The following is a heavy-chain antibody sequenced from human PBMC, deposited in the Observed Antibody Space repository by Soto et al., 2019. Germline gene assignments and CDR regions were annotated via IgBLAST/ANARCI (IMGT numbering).Heavy chain of an antibody. Sequence: PGGSLRLSCAASGFTFSSYAMTWVRQAPGKGLEWVSAISGSGGPTYYADSVKGRFTISRDNSKDTLHLQMNSLRVEDTAVYYCVKEIGEASRIPDSMDGWGQGSTVTASS. D-gene: IGHD2-15*01. CDR2: ISGSGGPT. V-gene: IGHV3-23*01. CDR3: VKEIGEASRIPDSMDG. J-gene: IGHJ6*02. CDR1: GFTFSSYA.